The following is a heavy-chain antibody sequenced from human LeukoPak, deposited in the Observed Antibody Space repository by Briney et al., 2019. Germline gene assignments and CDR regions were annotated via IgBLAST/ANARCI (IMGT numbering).Heavy chain of an antibody. CDR3: ARGTRYYDYVWGSYRSYYFDY. CDR1: GGSFSGYY. J-gene: IGHJ4*02. D-gene: IGHD3-16*02. CDR2: INHSGST. V-gene: IGHV4-34*01. Sequence: PSETLSLTCAVYGGSFSGYYWSWIRQPPGKGLEWIGEINHSGSTNYNPSLKSRVTISVDTSKNQFSLKLSSVTAADTAVYYCARGTRYYDYVWGSYRSYYFDYWGQGTLVTVSS.